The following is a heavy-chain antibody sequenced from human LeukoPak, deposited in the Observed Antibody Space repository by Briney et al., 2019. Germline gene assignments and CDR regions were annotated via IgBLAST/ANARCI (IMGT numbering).Heavy chain of an antibody. J-gene: IGHJ5*02. Sequence: SETLSLTCTVSGGSISSYYWSWIRQPPGKGLEWIGYIYYSGSTNYNPSLKSRVTISVDTSKNQFSLKLSSVTAADTAGYYCARVPPYCGGDCYHRGDNWFDPWGQGTLVTVSS. CDR2: IYYSGST. D-gene: IGHD2-21*01. CDR3: ARVPPYCGGDCYHRGDNWFDP. V-gene: IGHV4-59*01. CDR1: GGSISSYY.